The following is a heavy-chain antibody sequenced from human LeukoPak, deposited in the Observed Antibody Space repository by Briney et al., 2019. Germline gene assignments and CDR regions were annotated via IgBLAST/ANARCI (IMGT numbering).Heavy chain of an antibody. Sequence: ASVKVSCKASGYTFTSYGISWVRQAPGQGLEWMGWISAYNGNTNYAQKLQGRVTMTTDTSTSTAYMELRSLRSDDTAVYYCAREMATILSFSYYYYYGMDVWGQGTTVTVSS. D-gene: IGHD5-12*01. CDR3: AREMATILSFSYYYYYGMDV. CDR1: GYTFTSYG. CDR2: ISAYNGNT. V-gene: IGHV1-18*01. J-gene: IGHJ6*02.